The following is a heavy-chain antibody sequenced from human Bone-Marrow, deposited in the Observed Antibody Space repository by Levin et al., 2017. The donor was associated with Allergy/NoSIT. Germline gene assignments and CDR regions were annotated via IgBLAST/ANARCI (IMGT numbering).Heavy chain of an antibody. V-gene: IGHV3-23*01. Sequence: HAGGSLRLSCASSGFPFINYAMGWVRQAPGKGLEWVSAISGHSAGTYYADSVKGRFIISRDNSQNTVSLQMNSLTKEDTAVYHCGKGAAAAADNWFDTWGLGTLVSV. D-gene: IGHD6-13*01. CDR3: GKGAAAAADNWFDT. CDR2: ISGHSAGT. CDR1: GFPFINYA. J-gene: IGHJ5*02.